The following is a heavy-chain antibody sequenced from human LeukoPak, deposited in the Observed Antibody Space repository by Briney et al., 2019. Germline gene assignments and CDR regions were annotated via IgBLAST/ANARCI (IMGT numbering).Heavy chain of an antibody. V-gene: IGHV1-69*05. Sequence: SVKVSCKASGGTFSNYAISWVRQAPGQGLERMGGIIPILGTANYAPKFQDRVTISMDESTSTSFMELRSLRSEDTAVYYCANGNYYDRSGNHHRIYNWFDPWGQGTLVTVSS. D-gene: IGHD3-22*01. CDR3: ANGNYYDRSGNHHRIYNWFDP. CDR2: IIPILGTA. CDR1: GGTFSNYA. J-gene: IGHJ5*02.